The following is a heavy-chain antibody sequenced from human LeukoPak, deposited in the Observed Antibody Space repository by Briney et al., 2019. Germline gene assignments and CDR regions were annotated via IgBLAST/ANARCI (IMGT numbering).Heavy chain of an antibody. CDR1: GFLFRTYA. CDR3: ARPGGYAFDI. V-gene: IGHV3-30*04. J-gene: IGHJ3*02. Sequence: GGSLRLSCAASGFLFRTYAFHWVRQAPGRGLEWVAFLSYDGTDQYFAASVKGRFTLSRDNSKNTMYLQMDGLISEDTAVYYCARPGGYAFDIWGQGTMVTVSS. CDR2: LSYDGTDQ. D-gene: IGHD3-10*01.